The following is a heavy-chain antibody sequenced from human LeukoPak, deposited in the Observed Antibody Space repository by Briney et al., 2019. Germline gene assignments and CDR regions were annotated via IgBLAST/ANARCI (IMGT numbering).Heavy chain of an antibody. CDR2: ISSSGSTT. V-gene: IGHV3-11*01. J-gene: IGHJ4*02. CDR3: ARDKPGIAAATFDR. Sequence: GGSLRLSCGASGFTLSDYYMSWIRQAPGKGLEWISYISSSGSTTYYADSVKGRFTISRDNTKESLYLQMDSLRAEDTAVYYCARDKPGIAAATFDRWGQGTLVTV. D-gene: IGHD6-13*01. CDR1: GFTLSDYY.